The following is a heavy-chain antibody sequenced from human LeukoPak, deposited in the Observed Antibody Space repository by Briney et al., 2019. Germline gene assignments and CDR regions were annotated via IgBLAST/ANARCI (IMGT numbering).Heavy chain of an antibody. Sequence: GESLKISCKGSGYSFTSYWIGWVRQMPGKGLEWMGIIYPGDSDTRYSPSFQGQVTISADKSISTAYLQWSGLKASDTAMYYCARLALSYCTSSSCYRTNWFDPWGQGTLVTVSS. D-gene: IGHD2-2*01. CDR3: ARLALSYCTSSSCYRTNWFDP. V-gene: IGHV5-51*01. J-gene: IGHJ5*02. CDR2: IYPGDSDT. CDR1: GYSFTSYW.